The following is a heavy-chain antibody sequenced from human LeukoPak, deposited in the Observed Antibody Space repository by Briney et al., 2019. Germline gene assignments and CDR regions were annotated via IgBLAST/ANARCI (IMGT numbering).Heavy chain of an antibody. CDR1: GYTFDSYG. Sequence: GASVKVSCKASGYTFDSYGISWVRQAPGQGLEWMGWISCYTGHTNHAQKFQDRVTMTMDTSTTTVYMELRSLRSDDTAVYYCARDQWQFKEKQGDAFDIWGQGTMVTVSS. J-gene: IGHJ3*02. V-gene: IGHV1-18*01. CDR2: ISCYTGHT. D-gene: IGHD2-8*01. CDR3: ARDQWQFKEKQGDAFDI.